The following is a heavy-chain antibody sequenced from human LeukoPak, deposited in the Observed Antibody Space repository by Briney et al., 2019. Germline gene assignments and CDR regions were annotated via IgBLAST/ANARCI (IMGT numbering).Heavy chain of an antibody. Sequence: ASVKVSCKASGYTFTGYYMHWVRQAPGQGLEWMGWINPNSGGTNYAQKFQGRVTMTRDTSISTAYMELGRLRSDDTAVYYCARVTYFDWLDFDYWGQGTLVTVSS. D-gene: IGHD3-9*01. CDR2: INPNSGGT. J-gene: IGHJ4*02. CDR3: ARVTYFDWLDFDY. CDR1: GYTFTGYY. V-gene: IGHV1-2*02.